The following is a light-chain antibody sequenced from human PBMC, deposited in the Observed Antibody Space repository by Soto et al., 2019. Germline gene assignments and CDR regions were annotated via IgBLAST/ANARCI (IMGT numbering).Light chain of an antibody. CDR1: SSDVGGYNY. J-gene: IGLJ2*01. CDR2: EVS. V-gene: IGLV2-14*01. Sequence: QSALTQPASVSGSPGQSIIISCTGTSSDVGGYNYVSWYQQHPGKAPKLMIYEVSNRPSGVSNRFSGSKSGNTASLTISGLQAEDEADYYCSSYTRNSTLVFGGGTKLTVL. CDR3: SSYTRNSTLV.